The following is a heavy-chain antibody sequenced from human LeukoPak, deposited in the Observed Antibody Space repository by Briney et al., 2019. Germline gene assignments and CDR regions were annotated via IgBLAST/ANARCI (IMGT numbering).Heavy chain of an antibody. CDR3: AKGSSLMVAAYDY. D-gene: IGHD2-15*01. V-gene: IGHV3-23*01. CDR2: ISGSGGST. Sequence: GGSLRLSCAASGFTFSSYAMSLVRQAPGKWLEWVSAISGSGGSTYYADSVKGRFTISRDNSKNTLYLQMNSLRAENTAVYYCAKGSSLMVAAYDYWGQGTLVTVSS. CDR1: GFTFSSYA. J-gene: IGHJ4*02.